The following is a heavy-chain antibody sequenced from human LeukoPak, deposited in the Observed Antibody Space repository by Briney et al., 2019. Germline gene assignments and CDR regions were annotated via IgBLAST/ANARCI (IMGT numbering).Heavy chain of an antibody. CDR2: IIPIFGTA. V-gene: IGHV1-69*06. Sequence: SVKVSCKASAGTFSSYAISWVRQAPGQGLEWMGGIIPIFGTANYAQKFQGRVTITADKSTSTAYMELSSLRSEDTAVYYCARVPQYSSGWLSFDYWGQGTLVTVSS. CDR3: ARVPQYSSGWLSFDY. J-gene: IGHJ4*02. D-gene: IGHD6-19*01. CDR1: AGTFSSYA.